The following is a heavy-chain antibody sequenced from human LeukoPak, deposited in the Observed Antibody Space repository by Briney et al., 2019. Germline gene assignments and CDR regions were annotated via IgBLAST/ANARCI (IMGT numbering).Heavy chain of an antibody. CDR3: ATFASTSLAYCGGDCYGGGY. J-gene: IGHJ4*02. Sequence: SVKVSCKASGGTFSSYAISWVRQAPGQGPEWMGGIIPIFGTANYAQKFQGRVTITADESTSTAYMELSSLRSEDTAVYYCATFASTSLAYCGGDCYGGGYWGQGTLVTVSS. CDR1: GGTFSSYA. CDR2: IIPIFGTA. D-gene: IGHD2-21*01. V-gene: IGHV1-69*01.